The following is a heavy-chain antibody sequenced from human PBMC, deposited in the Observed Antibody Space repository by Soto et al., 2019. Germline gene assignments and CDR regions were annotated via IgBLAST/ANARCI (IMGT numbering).Heavy chain of an antibody. CDR2: ISYDGSNK. D-gene: IGHD4-17*01. J-gene: IGHJ6*02. CDR3: AKGGTVTTRYYYYGMDV. Sequence: QVQLVESGGGVVQPGRSLRLSCAASGFTFSSYGMHWVRQAPGKGLEWVAVISYDGSNKYYADSVKGRFTISRDNSKNTLYRKGKGLRAEDTAVYYWAKGGTVTTRYYYYGMDVWGQGTTVTVSS. CDR1: GFTFSSYG. V-gene: IGHV3-30*18.